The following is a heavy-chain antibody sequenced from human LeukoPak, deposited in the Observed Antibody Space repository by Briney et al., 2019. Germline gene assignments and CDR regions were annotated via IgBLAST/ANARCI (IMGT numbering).Heavy chain of an antibody. CDR1: GYTFTGYY. Sequence: ASVKVSCKASGYTFTGYYMHWVRQAPGQGLEWMGRINPNSGGTNYAQKFQGRVTMTRDTSISTAYMELSRLRSDDTAVYYCARVVPAAKDDAFDIWGQGTMVTVSS. CDR2: INPNSGGT. J-gene: IGHJ3*02. D-gene: IGHD2-2*01. CDR3: ARVVPAAKDDAFDI. V-gene: IGHV1-2*06.